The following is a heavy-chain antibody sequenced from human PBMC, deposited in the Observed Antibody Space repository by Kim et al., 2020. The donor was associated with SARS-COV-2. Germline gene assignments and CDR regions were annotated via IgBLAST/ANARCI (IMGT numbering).Heavy chain of an antibody. CDR2: ISSSSSYI. CDR3: ARTTWIQLWPHFTGSSGWYVPEEDY. Sequence: GGSLRLSCAASGFTFSSYSMNWVRQAPGKGLEWVSSISSSSSYIYYADSVKGRFTISRDNAKNSLYLQMNSLRAEDTAVYYCARTTWIQLWPHFTGSSGWYVPEEDYWGQGTLVTVSS. D-gene: IGHD5-18*01. J-gene: IGHJ4*02. CDR1: GFTFSSYS. V-gene: IGHV3-21*01.